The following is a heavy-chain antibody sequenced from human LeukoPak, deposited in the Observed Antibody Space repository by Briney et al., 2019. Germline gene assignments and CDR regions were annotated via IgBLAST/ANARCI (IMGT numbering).Heavy chain of an antibody. CDR3: ARRRVTLVRGVDITSYYFDY. D-gene: IGHD3-10*01. Sequence: GGSLRLSCAASGFTFSDYYMAWIRQAPGKGLECISYLSRRGGTIYYADSVKGRFTVSWDNAKNSFYLQMNSLRAEDTALYYCARRRVTLVRGVDITSYYFDYWGQGTLVTVSS. V-gene: IGHV3-11*01. CDR1: GFTFSDYY. J-gene: IGHJ4*02. CDR2: LSRRGGTI.